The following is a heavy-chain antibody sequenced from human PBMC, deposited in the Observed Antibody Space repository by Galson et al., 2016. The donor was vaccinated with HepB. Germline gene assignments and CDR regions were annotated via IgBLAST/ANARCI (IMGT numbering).Heavy chain of an antibody. CDR3: ARDRTSRAALDY. Sequence: SLRLSCAASGFTFSDFYMAWIRQAPWKGLESVSHISSGGRDTNYADSVKGRFTISRDNAKKSLYLQMNSLRAEDTAVYYCARDRTSRAALDYWGQGTLVTVSS. CDR1: GFTFSDFY. V-gene: IGHV3-11*06. J-gene: IGHJ4*02. D-gene: IGHD6-25*01. CDR2: ISSGGRDT.